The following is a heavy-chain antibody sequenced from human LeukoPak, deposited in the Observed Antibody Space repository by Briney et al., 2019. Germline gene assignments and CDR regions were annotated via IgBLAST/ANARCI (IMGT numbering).Heavy chain of an antibody. J-gene: IGHJ4*02. D-gene: IGHD6-13*01. V-gene: IGHV3-9*01. CDR1: GFTFDDYA. CDR2: ISWNSGSI. Sequence: GGSLRLSCTASGFTFDDYAMHWVRQAPGKGLEWVSGISWNSGSIGYADSVKGRFTISRDNAQNSLYLQMNSLRTEDTALYYCAKSRGYSSSWPVFDYWGQGTLVTVSS. CDR3: AKSRGYSSSWPVFDY.